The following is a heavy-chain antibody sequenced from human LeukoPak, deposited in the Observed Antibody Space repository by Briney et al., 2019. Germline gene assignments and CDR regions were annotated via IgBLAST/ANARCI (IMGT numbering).Heavy chain of an antibody. Sequence: PGGSLRLSCSASGFTSSSYAMHWVRQAPGKGLEYVSAISSNGGSTYYADSVKGRFTISRDNSKNTLYLQMSSLRAEDTAVCYCVCGYSYGSEDYGMDVWGQGTTVTVSS. D-gene: IGHD5-18*01. CDR1: GFTSSSYA. J-gene: IGHJ6*02. CDR3: VCGYSYGSEDYGMDV. CDR2: ISSNGGST. V-gene: IGHV3-64D*06.